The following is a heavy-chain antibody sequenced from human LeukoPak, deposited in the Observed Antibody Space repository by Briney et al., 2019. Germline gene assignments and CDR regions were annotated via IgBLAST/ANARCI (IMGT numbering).Heavy chain of an antibody. V-gene: IGHV4-31*03. Sequence: PSQTLSLTCTVSGGSISSGGYYWSWIRQHPGKGLEWIGYIYYSGSAYYDPSLKSRVTISVDTSENQFSLKLSSVTAADTAVYYCARHPYDYVWGSYRYPFDYWGQGTLVTVSS. J-gene: IGHJ4*02. D-gene: IGHD3-16*02. CDR1: GGSISSGGYY. CDR3: ARHPYDYVWGSYRYPFDY. CDR2: IYYSGSA.